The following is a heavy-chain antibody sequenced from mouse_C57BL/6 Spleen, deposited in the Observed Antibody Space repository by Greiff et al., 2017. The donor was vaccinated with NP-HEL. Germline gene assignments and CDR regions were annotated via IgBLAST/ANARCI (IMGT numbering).Heavy chain of an antibody. CDR3: ARLYGSSSWYFDV. V-gene: IGHV1-81*01. J-gene: IGHJ1*03. CDR1: GYTFTSYG. CDR2: IYPRSGNT. D-gene: IGHD1-1*01. Sequence: VKLQESGAELARPGASVKLSCKASGYTFTSYGISWVKQRTGQGLEWIGEIYPRSGNTYYNEKFKGKATLTADKSSSTAYMELRSLTSEDSAVYFCARLYGSSSWYFDVWGTGTTVTVSS.